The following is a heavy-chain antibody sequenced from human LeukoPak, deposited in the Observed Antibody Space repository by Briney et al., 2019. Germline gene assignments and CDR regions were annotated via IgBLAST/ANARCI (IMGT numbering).Heavy chain of an antibody. CDR1: GFSFSDNY. CDR2: ISNSGSYT. CDR3: ARARGAGPGGHFDY. J-gene: IGHJ4*02. Sequence: PGGSLRLSCAASGFSFSDNYMSWIRQAPGKGLEWVSYISNSGSYTNYPDSVKGRFTISRDNAKNSLYLQMNSLRDEDTAVYYCARARGAGPGGHFDYWGQGSLVTVSS. V-gene: IGHV3-11*05. D-gene: IGHD6-19*01.